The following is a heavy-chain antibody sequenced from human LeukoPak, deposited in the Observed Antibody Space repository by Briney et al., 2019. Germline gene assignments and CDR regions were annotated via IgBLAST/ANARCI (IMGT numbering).Heavy chain of an antibody. V-gene: IGHV3-23*01. Sequence: GGSLRLSCAASGFTFSSYAMSWVRQAPGKGLEWVSAISGSGGSTYYADSVKGRFTISRDNSKNTLYLQMNSLRAEDTAVYYCAKAHIASPIGLRGVPRLVAGGLYYFDYWGQGTLVTVSS. CDR2: ISGSGGST. D-gene: IGHD2-8*02. CDR3: AKAHIASPIGLRGVPRLVAGGLYYFDY. J-gene: IGHJ4*02. CDR1: GFTFSSYA.